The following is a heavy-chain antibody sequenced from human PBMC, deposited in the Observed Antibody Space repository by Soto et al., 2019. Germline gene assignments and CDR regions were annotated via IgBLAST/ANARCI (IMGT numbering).Heavy chain of an antibody. D-gene: IGHD3-9*01. CDR2: ISGSGGST. CDR1: GFTFSSYA. J-gene: IGHJ6*02. Sequence: GGSLRLSCAASGFTFSSYAMSWVRQAPGKGLEWVSAISGSGGSTYYADSVKGRFTISRDNSKNTLYLQMNSLRAEDTAVYYCAKAHDILTGYSDVYYYGMDVWGQGTTVTVSS. CDR3: AKAHDILTGYSDVYYYGMDV. V-gene: IGHV3-23*01.